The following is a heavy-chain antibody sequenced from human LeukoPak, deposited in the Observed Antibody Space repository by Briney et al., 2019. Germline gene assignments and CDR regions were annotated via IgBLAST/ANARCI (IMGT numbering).Heavy chain of an antibody. CDR1: GFNFDDYA. D-gene: IGHD5-24*01. Sequence: PGGSLRLSYAVSGFNFDDYAMHWVRQAPGRGLEWVSGINWKTGNGIYADSVKGRFTISRDNAKNSLYLQMSSLRAEDTALYYCTRRAARWQFDLWGRGTLLTVSS. J-gene: IGHJ2*01. CDR3: TRRAARWQFDL. CDR2: INWKTGNG. V-gene: IGHV3-9*01.